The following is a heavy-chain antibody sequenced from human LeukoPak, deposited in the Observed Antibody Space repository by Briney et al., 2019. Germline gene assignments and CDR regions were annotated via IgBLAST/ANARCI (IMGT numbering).Heavy chain of an antibody. Sequence: GGSLRLSCAASGFTFSTYWMHWVRQTPGKGLVWVSRVSPDGSTTYYADSVKGRFTISRDNAKNTLYLQMNSLRAEDTAVYYCAKYYNSGTYFLDYWGQGTLVTVSS. D-gene: IGHD3-10*01. CDR3: AKYYNSGTYFLDY. V-gene: IGHV3-74*01. CDR1: GFTFSTYW. CDR2: VSPDGSTT. J-gene: IGHJ4*02.